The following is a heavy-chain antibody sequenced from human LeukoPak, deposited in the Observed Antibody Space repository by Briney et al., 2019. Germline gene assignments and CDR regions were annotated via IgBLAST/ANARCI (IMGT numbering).Heavy chain of an antibody. D-gene: IGHD5-12*01. CDR1: GFPFSTYS. Sequence: GGSLRLSCAASGFPFSTYSMNWVRQTPGKGLEWVSSISSSSNYIYYADLVKGRFTISRDNAKNSLYLQMNSLRAEDTAVYYCARVKEASAFDVWGQGTMVTVSS. CDR2: ISSSSNYI. J-gene: IGHJ3*01. CDR3: ARVKEASAFDV. V-gene: IGHV3-21*01.